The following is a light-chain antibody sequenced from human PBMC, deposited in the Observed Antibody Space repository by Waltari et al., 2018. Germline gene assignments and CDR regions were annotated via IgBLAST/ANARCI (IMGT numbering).Light chain of an antibody. J-gene: IGKJ2*01. V-gene: IGKV3-20*01. CDR1: QSVGNNY. CDR3: QQYGNSLPYT. Sequence: EIVLTQSPGTLSLSPGVRATLSCRASQSVGNNYLAWYQHKPGQAPRLLIHAASSRATGIPDRFSGSGSGTDFTLTISRLEPEDFAVYFCQQYGNSLPYTFGQGTKLEIK. CDR2: AAS.